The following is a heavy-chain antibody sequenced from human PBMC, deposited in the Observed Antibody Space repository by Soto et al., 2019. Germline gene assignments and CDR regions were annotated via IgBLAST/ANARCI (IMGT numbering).Heavy chain of an antibody. D-gene: IGHD1-1*01. V-gene: IGHV3-7*01. Sequence: VHLEESGGGLVQPGGSLRLSCAASGFTFSSYWMNWVHQAPGKGLEWVANINQDGSDYNHVASVKGRFTISRDNAKNSLFLQMNALRVEDTAVYYCARTGDGHHDFLDYWGQGILVSVSS. CDR2: INQDGSDY. CDR1: GFTFSSYW. J-gene: IGHJ4*02. CDR3: ARTGDGHHDFLDY.